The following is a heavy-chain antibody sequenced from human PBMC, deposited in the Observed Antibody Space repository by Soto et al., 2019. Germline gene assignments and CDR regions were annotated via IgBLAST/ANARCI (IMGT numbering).Heavy chain of an antibody. CDR2: IMPIIGTA. CDR1: GGTFSSHV. D-gene: IGHD3-10*01. Sequence: QVQLVQSGAEVKKPGSSVKVSCKASGGTFSSHVFNWVRQAPGQGLEWMGGIMPIIGTANYAQKFQGIVTITADESTSTAYMELSSLRSEDTAVYYCARDLEFRDGNISHLDYWVQGTLVTVSS. J-gene: IGHJ4*02. CDR3: ARDLEFRDGNISHLDY. V-gene: IGHV1-69*01.